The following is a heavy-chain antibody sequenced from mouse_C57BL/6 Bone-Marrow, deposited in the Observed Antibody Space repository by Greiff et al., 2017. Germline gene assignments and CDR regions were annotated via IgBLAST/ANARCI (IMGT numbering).Heavy chain of an antibody. D-gene: IGHD2-3*01. J-gene: IGHJ4*01. CDR3: ARWAPDGYSYYYAMDY. CDR2: IHPNSGST. Sequence: QVQLQQPGAELVKPGASVKLSCKASGYTFTSYWMHWVKQRPGQGLEWIGMIHPNSGSTNYNEKFKSKATLTVDKSSSTAYMQLSSLASEDSAFYYCARWAPDGYSYYYAMDYWGQGTSVTVSS. V-gene: IGHV1-64*01. CDR1: GYTFTSYW.